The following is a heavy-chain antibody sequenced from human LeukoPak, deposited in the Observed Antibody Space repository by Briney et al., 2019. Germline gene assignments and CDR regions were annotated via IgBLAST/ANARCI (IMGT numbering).Heavy chain of an antibody. D-gene: IGHD3-16*01. Sequence: SETLSLTCTVSGGSINNYYWTWIRQPAGKGLEWIGRIYTSVSTNYNPSLKSRVTMSVDTSKSQFSLKLSSVTAADTAVYYCARGGYEYYYMDVWGKGTTVTVSS. CDR2: IYTSVST. CDR1: GGSINNYY. J-gene: IGHJ6*03. V-gene: IGHV4-4*07. CDR3: ARGGYEYYYMDV.